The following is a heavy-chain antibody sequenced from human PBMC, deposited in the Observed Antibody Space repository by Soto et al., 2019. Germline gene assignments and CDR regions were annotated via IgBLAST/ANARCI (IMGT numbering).Heavy chain of an antibody. V-gene: IGHV4-30-2*01. J-gene: IGHJ4*02. Sequence: TLSLTCAVSGGSISRGGYSWSWIRQPPGKGLEWIGYISHSGSTYYSPSLKSRVTISVDRSKNQFSLKLSSVTAADTAVYYCARGGLLPDYWGQGTLVTVSS. CDR1: GGSISRGGYS. CDR3: ARGGLLPDY. CDR2: ISHSGST. D-gene: IGHD6-19*01.